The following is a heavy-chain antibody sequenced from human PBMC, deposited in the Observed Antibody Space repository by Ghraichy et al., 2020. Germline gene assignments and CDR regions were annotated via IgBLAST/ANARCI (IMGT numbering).Heavy chain of an antibody. CDR3: VKTLFGGADY. D-gene: IGHD2-21*01. J-gene: IGHJ4*02. Sequence: GGSLRLSCAASGFTFSTYAMSWVRQAPGKGLEWVSGISGNGATTSYADSVKGRFTISRDNSKNMVFLQMNSLRDDDTAAYYCVKTLFGGADYWGQGTLVTVSS. CDR1: GFTFSTYA. CDR2: ISGNGATT. V-gene: IGHV3-23*01.